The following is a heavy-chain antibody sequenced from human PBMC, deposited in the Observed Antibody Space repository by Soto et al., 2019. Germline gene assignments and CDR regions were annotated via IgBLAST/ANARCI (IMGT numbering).Heavy chain of an antibody. Sequence: QPGGSLRLSCAVSGYTLGKFDFHWVRQASGKGLEWVSGIGTAGDTYYSGSVQGRFTISRDSAKTSSYLQMNSLGAGDTAIYYCARTENGPGFSRGMAVWGQGTTVTVSS. V-gene: IGHV3-13*01. D-gene: IGHD3-3*01. CDR1: GYTLGKFD. CDR2: IGTAGDT. J-gene: IGHJ6*02. CDR3: ARTENGPGFSRGMAV.